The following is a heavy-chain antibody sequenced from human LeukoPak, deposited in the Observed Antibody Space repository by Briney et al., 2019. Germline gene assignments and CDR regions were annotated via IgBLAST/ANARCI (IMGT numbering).Heavy chain of an antibody. CDR2: VYYSGST. V-gene: IGHV4-59*11. D-gene: IGHD6-6*01. CDR3: ASIAARPLGAFSYYYYMDV. CDR1: GGSISGHY. Sequence: SETLSLTCTVSGGSISGHYWSWIRQPPGKGLEWIAYVYYSGSTNYNPSLKSRVTISVDTSKNQFSLKLNSVTAADTAVYYCASIAARPLGAFSYYYYMDVWGKGTTVTVSS. J-gene: IGHJ6*03.